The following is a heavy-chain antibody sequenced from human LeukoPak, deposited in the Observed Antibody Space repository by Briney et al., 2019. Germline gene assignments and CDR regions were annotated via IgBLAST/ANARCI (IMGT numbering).Heavy chain of an antibody. V-gene: IGHV3-23*01. CDR2: ISGSGGST. CDR3: ASIRYDFWSGYPDY. J-gene: IGHJ4*02. CDR1: GFTVSSNY. Sequence: GGSLRLSCAASGFTVSSNYMSWVRQAPGKGLEWVSAISGSGGSTYYADSVKGRFTISRDNSKNTLYLQMNSLRAEDTAVYYCASIRYDFWSGYPDYWGQGTLVTVSS. D-gene: IGHD3-3*01.